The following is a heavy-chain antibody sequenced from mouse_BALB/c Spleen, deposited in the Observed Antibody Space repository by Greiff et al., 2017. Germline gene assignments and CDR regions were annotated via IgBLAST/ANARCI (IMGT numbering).Heavy chain of an antibody. D-gene: IGHD3-2*01. CDR3: ARDSSGSLYAMDY. CDR1: GYTFTSYW. CDR2: IDPSDSET. V-gene: IGHV1-69*02. Sequence: QVHVKQPGAELVKPGAPVKLSCKASGYTFTSYWMNWVKQRPGRGLEWIGRIDPSDSETHYNQKFKDKATLTVDKSSSTAYIQLSSLTSEDSAVYYCARDSSGSLYAMDYWGQGTSVTVSS. J-gene: IGHJ4*01.